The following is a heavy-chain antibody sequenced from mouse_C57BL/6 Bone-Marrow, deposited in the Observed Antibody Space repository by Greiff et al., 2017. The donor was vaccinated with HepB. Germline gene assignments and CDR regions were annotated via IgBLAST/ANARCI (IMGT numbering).Heavy chain of an antibody. J-gene: IGHJ3*01. CDR3: ARGIGLRRRFAY. Sequence: QVQLQQPGAELVQPGASVKLSCKASGYTFTSYWMHWVNQSPGRGLEWLGRIDPNSGGTKNNEKFTSKATLTGDKPSSTAYMQRSSLTSEDAAVYYCARGIGLRRRFAYWGRGTLVTVSA. CDR2: IDPNSGGT. CDR1: GYTFTSYW. D-gene: IGHD2-2*01. V-gene: IGHV1-72*01.